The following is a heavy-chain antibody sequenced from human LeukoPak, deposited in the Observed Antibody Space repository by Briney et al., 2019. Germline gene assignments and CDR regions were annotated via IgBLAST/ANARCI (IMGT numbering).Heavy chain of an antibody. D-gene: IGHD4-17*01. CDR1: GFTFNNYA. CDR2: ISGGGETT. CDR3: ARDYADYVGYFFFDY. Sequence: GGSLRLSCAASGFTFNNYAMNWVRQAPGKGLEWVSSISGGGETTYYADSAKGRFTISRDNSQNTLYLQMNSLRAEDTAVYYCARDYADYVGYFFFDYWGQGTLATVSS. J-gene: IGHJ4*02. V-gene: IGHV3-23*01.